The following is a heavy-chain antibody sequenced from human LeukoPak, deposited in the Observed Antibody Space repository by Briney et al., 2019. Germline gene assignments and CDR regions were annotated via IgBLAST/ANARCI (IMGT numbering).Heavy chain of an antibody. CDR2: ISSSSSYK. Sequence: GGSLRLSCAASGFTFSSYSMNWVRQAPGRGLEWVSSISSSSSYKYYADSVKGRFTISRDNAKNSLYLQMNSLRAEDTAVYYCARGRTHYYDSNGYSDYWGQGTLVTVSS. J-gene: IGHJ4*02. D-gene: IGHD3-22*01. CDR3: ARGRTHYYDSNGYSDY. CDR1: GFTFSSYS. V-gene: IGHV3-21*01.